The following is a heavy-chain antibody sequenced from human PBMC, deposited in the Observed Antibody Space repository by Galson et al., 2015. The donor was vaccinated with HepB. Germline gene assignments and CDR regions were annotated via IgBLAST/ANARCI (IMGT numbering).Heavy chain of an antibody. CDR3: ARDHYYDSSGYYEYYFDY. CDR2: IIPILGIA. CDR1: GGTFSSYA. V-gene: IGHV1-69*04. D-gene: IGHD3-22*01. J-gene: IGHJ4*02. Sequence: SVKVSCKASGGTFSSYAISWVRQAPGQGLEWMGRIIPILGIANYAQKFQGRVTITADKSTSTAYMELSSLRSEDTAVYYCARDHYYDSSGYYEYYFDYWGQGTLVTVSS.